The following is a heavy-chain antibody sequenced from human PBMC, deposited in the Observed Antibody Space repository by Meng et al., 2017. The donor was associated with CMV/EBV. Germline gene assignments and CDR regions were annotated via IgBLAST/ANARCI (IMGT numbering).Heavy chain of an antibody. CDR2: ISVYNGNT. Sequence: ASVKVSCKASGGTFSSYTISWVRQAPGQGLEWMGWISVYNGNTNYAQKFQGRVTMTTDTSTRTAYMELRSLRSDDTAVYYCASYIVVVPAAIGDWGQGTLVTVSS. D-gene: IGHD2-2*01. J-gene: IGHJ4*02. V-gene: IGHV1-18*01. CDR3: ASYIVVVPAAIGD. CDR1: GGTFSSYT.